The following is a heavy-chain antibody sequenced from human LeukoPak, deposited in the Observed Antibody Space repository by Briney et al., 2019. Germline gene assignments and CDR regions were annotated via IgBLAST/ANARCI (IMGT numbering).Heavy chain of an antibody. J-gene: IGHJ4*02. CDR1: GGTFSSYG. D-gene: IGHD3-9*01. Sequence: WASVKVSCKASGGTFSSYGISWVRQAPGQGLEWMGGIIPIFGTANYAQKFQGRVTITADESTSTAYMELSSLRSEDTAVYYCATATVLRYFDWLPRHWGQGTLVTVSS. V-gene: IGHV1-69*13. CDR2: IIPIFGTA. CDR3: ATATVLRYFDWLPRH.